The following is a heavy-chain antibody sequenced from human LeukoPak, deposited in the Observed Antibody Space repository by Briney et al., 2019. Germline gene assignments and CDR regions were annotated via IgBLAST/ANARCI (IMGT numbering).Heavy chain of an antibody. D-gene: IGHD6-13*01. CDR2: ISGSGGST. CDR1: GFAFNIYA. V-gene: IGHV3-23*01. CDR3: AKDRRYSSSPNPFDY. Sequence: PGGSLRLSCAASGFAFNIYAMSWVRQAPGKGLEWVSAISGSGGSTYYADSVKGRFTISRDNSKNTLYLQMNSLRAEDTAVYYCAKDRRYSSSPNPFDYWGQGTLVTVSS. J-gene: IGHJ4*02.